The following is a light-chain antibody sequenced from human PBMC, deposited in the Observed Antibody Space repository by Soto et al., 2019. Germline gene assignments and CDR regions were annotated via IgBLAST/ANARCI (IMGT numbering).Light chain of an antibody. CDR1: QSISNY. CDR2: AAS. V-gene: IGKV1-39*01. CDR3: QQSYSTPLT. J-gene: IGKJ4*01. Sequence: DMEMTQSPSSLSAFVGDRVTITCRASQSISNYLNWYQHKPGKVPKLLIYAASSLQSGVPTRFSGSGSGTDFTLTINSLQPEDFATYYWQQSYSTPLTFGGGTKIEIK.